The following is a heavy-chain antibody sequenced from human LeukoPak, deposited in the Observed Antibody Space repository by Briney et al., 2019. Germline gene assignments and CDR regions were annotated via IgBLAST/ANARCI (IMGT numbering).Heavy chain of an antibody. CDR2: INYSGTT. D-gene: IGHD2-15*01. Sequence: SETLSLTCVVYGGSFSGYYWSWIRQPPGKGLEWIGEINYSGTTNYNPSLKSRVTISLDTSKKQFSLKLSSVTAADTAVYYCARDRFDIVVVVAATPDAFDIWGQGTMVTVSS. J-gene: IGHJ3*02. CDR3: ARDRFDIVVVVAATPDAFDI. V-gene: IGHV4-34*01. CDR1: GGSFSGYY.